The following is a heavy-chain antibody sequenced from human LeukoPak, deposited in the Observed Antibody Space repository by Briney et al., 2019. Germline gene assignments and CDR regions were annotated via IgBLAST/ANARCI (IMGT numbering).Heavy chain of an antibody. CDR1: GFTFSSYA. V-gene: IGHV3-30*04. Sequence: GGSLRLSCAASGFTFSSYAMHWVRQAPGKGLEWVAVISYDGSNKYYADSVKGRFTISRDNSKNTLYLQMNSLRAEDTAVYYCARWGIEVVAATPSAFDIWGQGTMVTVSS. CDR3: ARWGIEVVAATPSAFDI. J-gene: IGHJ3*02. D-gene: IGHD2-15*01. CDR2: ISYDGSNK.